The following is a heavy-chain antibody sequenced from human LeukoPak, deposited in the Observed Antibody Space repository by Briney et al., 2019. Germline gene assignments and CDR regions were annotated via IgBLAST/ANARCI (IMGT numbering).Heavy chain of an antibody. CDR1: GFTVSSNY. V-gene: IGHV3-53*01. Sequence: GGSLRLSCAASGFTVSSNYMSWVRQAPGKGLEWVSTIYSGGSTYYADSAKGRFTISRDNSKNTLYLQMNSLRAEDTAVYYCARDFYSRQFDYWGQGALVTVSS. CDR2: IYSGGST. J-gene: IGHJ4*02. CDR3: ARDFYSRQFDY. D-gene: IGHD5-18*01.